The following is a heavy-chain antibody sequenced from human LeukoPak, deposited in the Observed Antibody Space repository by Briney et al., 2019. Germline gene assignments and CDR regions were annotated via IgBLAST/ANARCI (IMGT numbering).Heavy chain of an antibody. V-gene: IGHV5-51*04. J-gene: IGHJ5*02. CDR2: IYPGDSDT. CDR1: GYSLTSYW. Sequence: GESLKIPRKGSGYSLTSYWIGRVRQMPGKGLEWMGIIYPGDSDTRYSPSFQGQVTISDDKPINTAYLQWSSQEARATAMYYCGRGDYDFWSGYLNWFDPWGQGTLVTVCS. CDR3: GRGDYDFWSGYLNWFDP. D-gene: IGHD3-3*01.